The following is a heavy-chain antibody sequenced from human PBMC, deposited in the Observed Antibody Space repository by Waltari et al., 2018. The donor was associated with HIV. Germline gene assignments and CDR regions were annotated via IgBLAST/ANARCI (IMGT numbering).Heavy chain of an antibody. D-gene: IGHD3-16*02. Sequence: QVQLVQSGAEVKKPGSSVKVSCKASGGTFSSYAISWVRQAPGQGLEWMGGLIPSVGPANYEQKFQGRVTITEDECTSTAYMELSSLRSEDTAVYYCARGSWDYVWGSYQTIRYFDYWGQGTLVTVSS. J-gene: IGHJ4*02. CDR3: ARGSWDYVWGSYQTIRYFDY. CDR2: LIPSVGPA. V-gene: IGHV1-69*01. CDR1: GGTFSSYA.